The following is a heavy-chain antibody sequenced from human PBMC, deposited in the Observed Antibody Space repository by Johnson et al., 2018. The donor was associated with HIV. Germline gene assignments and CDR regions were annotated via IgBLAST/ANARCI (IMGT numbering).Heavy chain of an antibody. CDR1: GFTFDDYA. CDR3: AQDKQQLVRGGAFDI. J-gene: IGHJ3*02. D-gene: IGHD6-6*01. Sequence: LVESGGGLVQPGRSLRLSCAASGFTFDDYAMHWVRQAPGKGLEWVSGIRWNSVSIGYADSVKGRFTISRDNANNSLYLQMNSLRAEDTALYYCAQDKQQLVRGGAFDIWGQGTMVTVSS. CDR2: IRWNSVSI. V-gene: IGHV3-9*01.